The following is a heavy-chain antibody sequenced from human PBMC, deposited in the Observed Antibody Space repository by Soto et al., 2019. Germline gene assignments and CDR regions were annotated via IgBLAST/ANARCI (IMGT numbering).Heavy chain of an antibody. D-gene: IGHD3-10*01. CDR2: IYSGGST. Sequence: GGSLRLSCAASGFTVSSNYMSWVRQAPGKGLEWVSVIYSGGSTYYADSVKGRFTISRDNSKNTLYLQMNSLRAEDTAVYYCVRATISGSGSYYFDYWGQGTLGTVSS. J-gene: IGHJ4*02. CDR1: GFTVSSNY. CDR3: VRATISGSGSYYFDY. V-gene: IGHV3-66*02.